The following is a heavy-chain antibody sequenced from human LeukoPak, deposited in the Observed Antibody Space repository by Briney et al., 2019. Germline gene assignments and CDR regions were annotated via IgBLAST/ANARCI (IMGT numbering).Heavy chain of an antibody. D-gene: IGHD3-10*01. CDR1: GGSISSSSYY. CDR3: ASGGYGSGSYLGEPSSDY. J-gene: IGHJ4*02. CDR2: IYYSGST. Sequence: PSETLSLTCTVSGGSISSSSYYWGWIRQPPGKGLEWIGSIYYSGSTYYNPSLKSRVTISVDTSKNQFSLKLSSVTAADTAVYYCASGGYGSGSYLGEPSSDYWGQGTLVTVSS. V-gene: IGHV4-39*01.